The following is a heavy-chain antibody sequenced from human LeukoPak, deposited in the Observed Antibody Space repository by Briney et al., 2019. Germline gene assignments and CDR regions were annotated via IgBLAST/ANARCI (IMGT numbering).Heavy chain of an antibody. CDR1: GGSISSSSYY. D-gene: IGHD4-23*01. J-gene: IGHJ5*02. V-gene: IGHV4-39*01. CDR2: IYYSGST. Sequence: SETLSLTCTVSGGSISSSSYYWGWIRQPPGKGLEWIGSIYYSGSTYYNPSLKSRVTISVDTSKNQFSLKLSSVTAADTAVYYCARRPTTVVTPGWFDPWGQGTLVTVSS. CDR3: ARRPTTVVTPGWFDP.